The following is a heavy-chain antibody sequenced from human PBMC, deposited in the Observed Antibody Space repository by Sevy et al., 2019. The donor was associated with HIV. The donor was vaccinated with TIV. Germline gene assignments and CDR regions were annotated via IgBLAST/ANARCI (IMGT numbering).Heavy chain of an antibody. Sequence: SETLSLTCTVSGGSISTYYWSWIRQPPGKGLEWIGHIYYSGNTNYNPSLKSRVTISLDTSKNQFSLNLNSVTAADTAVYYCAVVAEGYWGQGTLVTVSS. J-gene: IGHJ4*02. D-gene: IGHD6-13*01. V-gene: IGHV4-59*01. CDR3: AVVAEGY. CDR2: IYYSGNT. CDR1: GGSISTYY.